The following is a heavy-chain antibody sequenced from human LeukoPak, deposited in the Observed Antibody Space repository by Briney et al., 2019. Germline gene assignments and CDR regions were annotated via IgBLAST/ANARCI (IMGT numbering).Heavy chain of an antibody. V-gene: IGHV3-7*01. J-gene: IGHJ4*02. CDR2: IKQDGSEK. Sequence: GGSLRLSYAASGFTFSSYWMSWVRQAPGKGLEWVANIKQDGSEKYYVDSVKGRFTISRDNAKNSLYLQMNSLRAEDTAVYYCARDPLSIAAAGNDYWGQGTLVTVSS. CDR1: GFTFSSYW. CDR3: ARDPLSIAAAGNDY. D-gene: IGHD6-13*01.